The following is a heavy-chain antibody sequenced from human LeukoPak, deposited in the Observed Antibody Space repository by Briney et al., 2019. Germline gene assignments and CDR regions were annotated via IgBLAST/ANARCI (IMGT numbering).Heavy chain of an antibody. CDR3: ATGMENYDGSGYYSYFQH. CDR1: GFTFGDYA. D-gene: IGHD3-22*01. J-gene: IGHJ1*01. V-gene: IGHV3-23*01. CDR2: ISGGGGNT. Sequence: GGSLRLSCTASGFTFGDYAMSWVRQAPGKGLEWVSAISGGGGNTYYADSVKGRFTISRDNSKNTLYLQMNSLRAEDTAVYYCATGMENYDGSGYYSYFQHWGQGTLVTVSS.